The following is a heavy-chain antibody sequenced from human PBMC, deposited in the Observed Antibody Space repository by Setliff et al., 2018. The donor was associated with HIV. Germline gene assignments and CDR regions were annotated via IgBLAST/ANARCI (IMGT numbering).Heavy chain of an antibody. Sequence: GASVKVSCKASGYTFTNYAINWVRQAPGQGLEWMGWINTNTGNPTYAQGFTGRFVFSLDTSVNTAYLQISSLKAEDTAMYYCARGCNGGNCYHGSGWFDPWGQGTLVTVSS. D-gene: IGHD2-15*01. CDR2: INTNTGNP. V-gene: IGHV7-4-1*02. CDR3: ARGCNGGNCYHGSGWFDP. J-gene: IGHJ5*02. CDR1: GYTFTNYA.